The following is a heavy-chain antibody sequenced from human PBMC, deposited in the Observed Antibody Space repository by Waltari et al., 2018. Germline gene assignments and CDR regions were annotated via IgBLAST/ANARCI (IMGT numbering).Heavy chain of an antibody. J-gene: IGHJ4*02. CDR1: GFTFSSYA. CDR3: AKGWSGYSYFFDY. V-gene: IGHV3-23*01. Sequence: EVQLLESGGGLVQPGGSLRLSCAASGFTFSSYAMSWVRQAPGKGLEWVSAISGSGGSTYYAESVKGRFTISRDKSKNTLYLQMNSLRAEDTAVYYCAKGWSGYSYFFDYWGQGTLVTVSS. D-gene: IGHD3-3*01. CDR2: ISGSGGST.